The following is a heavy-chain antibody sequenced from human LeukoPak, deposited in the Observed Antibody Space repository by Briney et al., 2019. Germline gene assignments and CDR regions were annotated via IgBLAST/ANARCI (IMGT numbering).Heavy chain of an antibody. D-gene: IGHD6-13*01. CDR1: GYSISSGYY. J-gene: IGHJ4*02. CDR2: ITNSGDNT. CDR3: AKAPMEDSWYIHFDY. Sequence: ETLSLTCTVSGYSISSGYYWGWIRQPPGKGLEWVSAITNSGDNTYYADSVKGRFTISRDNSKNTLYLQINSLSAEDTAIYYCAKAPMEDSWYIHFDYWGQGTLVTVSS. V-gene: IGHV3-23*01.